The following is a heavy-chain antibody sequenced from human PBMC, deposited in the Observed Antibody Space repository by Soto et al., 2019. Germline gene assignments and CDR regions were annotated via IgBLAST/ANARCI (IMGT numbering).Heavy chain of an antibody. CDR1: GGTFSSYA. D-gene: IGHD3-22*01. Sequence: ASVKVSCKASGGTFSSYAISWVRQAPGQGLEWMGGIIPIFGTANYAQKFQGRVTITADESTSTAYMELSSLRSEDTAVYYCARDLGTMIVVGESTNYNWFDPWGQGTLVTVSS. J-gene: IGHJ5*02. CDR3: ARDLGTMIVVGESTNYNWFDP. V-gene: IGHV1-69*13. CDR2: IIPIFGTA.